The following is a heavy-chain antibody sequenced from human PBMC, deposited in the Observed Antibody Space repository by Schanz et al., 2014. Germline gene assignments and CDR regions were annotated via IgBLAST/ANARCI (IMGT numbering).Heavy chain of an antibody. CDR3: ARGIITMVRGGDVGAFDM. J-gene: IGHJ3*02. D-gene: IGHD3-10*01. CDR2: ISYDGSSK. V-gene: IGHV3-33*08. CDR1: GFTFSSYG. Sequence: QVQLVESGGGVVQPGRSRRLSCEASGFTFSSYGMHWVRQAPGKGLEWVALISYDGSSKNHADSVQGRFTISRDNSKNALYLQMDSLRAEDTAVYYCARGIITMVRGGDVGAFDMWGQGTMVTVSS.